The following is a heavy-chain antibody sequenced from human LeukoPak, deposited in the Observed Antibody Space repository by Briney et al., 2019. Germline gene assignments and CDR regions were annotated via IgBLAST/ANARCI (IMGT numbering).Heavy chain of an antibody. J-gene: IGHJ4*02. CDR3: ARSPRNDYFDS. Sequence: SETLSLTCTVSGGSISSGGYYWSWIRQPPGKGLEWIGYIYHSGSTYYNPSLKSRVTISVDRSKNQFSLKLSSVTAADTAMYFCARSPRNDYFDSWGQGTLVTVSS. CDR1: GGSISSGGYY. CDR2: IYHSGST. V-gene: IGHV4-30-2*01.